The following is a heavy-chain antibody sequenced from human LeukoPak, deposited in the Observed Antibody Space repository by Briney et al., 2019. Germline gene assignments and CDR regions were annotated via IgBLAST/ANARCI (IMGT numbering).Heavy chain of an antibody. CDR3: ARDSGSYEFDY. J-gene: IGHJ4*02. V-gene: IGHV3-21*01. CDR1: GFTFSSYS. Sequence: PGGSPRLSCAASGFTFSSYSMNWVRQAPGKGLEWVSSISSSSSYIYYANSVKGRFTISRDNAKNSLYLQMNSLRAEDTAVYYCARDSGSYEFDYWGQGTLVTVSS. D-gene: IGHD1-26*01. CDR2: ISSSSSYI.